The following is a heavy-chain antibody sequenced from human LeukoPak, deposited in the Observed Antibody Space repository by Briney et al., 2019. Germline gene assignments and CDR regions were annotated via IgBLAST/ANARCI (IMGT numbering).Heavy chain of an antibody. CDR1: GFTFSSYW. CDR3: ARDRMGYCSSTSCFRFDP. D-gene: IGHD2-2*01. J-gene: IGHJ5*02. CDR2: IKQDGSEK. V-gene: IGHV3-7*01. Sequence: GGSLRLSCAASGFTFSSYWMSWVRQAPGKGLEWVANIKQDGSEKYYMDSVKGRFTISRDNAKNSLYLQMDSLRAEDTAVYYCARDRMGYCSSTSCFRFDPWGQGTLVTVSS.